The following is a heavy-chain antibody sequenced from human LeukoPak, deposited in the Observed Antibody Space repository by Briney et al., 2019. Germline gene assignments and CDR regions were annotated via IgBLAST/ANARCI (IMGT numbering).Heavy chain of an antibody. D-gene: IGHD3-22*01. J-gene: IGHJ4*02. CDR1: GYTFTSYG. V-gene: IGHV1-18*01. CDR2: ISAYNGNT. CDR3: ARVSGYYYAPFDY. Sequence: ASVKVPCKASGYTFTSYGISWVRQAPGQGLQWMAWISAYNGNTNYAQKLQGRVTVTTDTSASTAYMELRGLRSDDTAVYYCARVSGYYYAPFDYWGQGTLVTVSS.